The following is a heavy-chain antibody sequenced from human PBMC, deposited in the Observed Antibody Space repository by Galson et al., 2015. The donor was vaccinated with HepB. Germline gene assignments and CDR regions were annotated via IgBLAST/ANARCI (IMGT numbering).Heavy chain of an antibody. J-gene: IGHJ4*02. CDR1: GYTFTSYG. D-gene: IGHD2-8*01. V-gene: IGHV1-18*04. CDR3: ARGSGYCTNGVCYEDY. CDR2: ISAYNGNT. Sequence: QSGAEVKKPGESLKISCKASGYTFTSYGISWVRQAPGQGLEWMGWISAYNGNTNYAQKLQGRVTMTTDTSTSTAYMGLRSLRSDDTAVYYCARGSGYCTNGVCYEDYWGQGTLVTVSS.